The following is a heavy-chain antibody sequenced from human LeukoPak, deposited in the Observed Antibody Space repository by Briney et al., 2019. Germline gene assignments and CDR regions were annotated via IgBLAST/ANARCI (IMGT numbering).Heavy chain of an antibody. CDR3: ASVSTVTTNYFDY. CDR1: GGSISSGGYY. Sequence: PSQTLSLTCTVSGGSISSGGYYWSWIRQHPGKGLEWIGYIYYSGSTYYNPSLKTPVTISVDTSKNQFSLKLSSVTAADTAVYYSASVSTVTTNYFDYWGQGTLVTVSS. V-gene: IGHV4-31*01. J-gene: IGHJ4*02. CDR2: IYYSGST. D-gene: IGHD4-17*01.